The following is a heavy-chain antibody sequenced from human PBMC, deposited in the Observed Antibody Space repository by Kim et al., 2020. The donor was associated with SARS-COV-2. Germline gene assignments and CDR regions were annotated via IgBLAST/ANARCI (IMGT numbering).Heavy chain of an antibody. D-gene: IGHD3-22*01. Sequence: GGSLRLSCAASGFTFSSYGMHWVRQAPGKGLEWVAVISYDGSNKYYADSVKGRFTISRDNSKNTLYLQMNSLRAEDTAVYYCAKRTKGRYYYDSSGPFDYWGQGALVTVSS. V-gene: IGHV3-30*18. CDR2: ISYDGSNK. CDR3: AKRTKGRYYYDSSGPFDY. J-gene: IGHJ4*02. CDR1: GFTFSSYG.